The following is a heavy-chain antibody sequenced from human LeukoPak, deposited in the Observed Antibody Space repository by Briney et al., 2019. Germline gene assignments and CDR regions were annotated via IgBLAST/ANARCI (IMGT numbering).Heavy chain of an antibody. CDR2: IYYSGNT. D-gene: IGHD6-13*01. J-gene: IGHJ5*02. CDR3: ARVTTWRGYSSSWYGNWFDP. Sequence: SETLSLTCTVSGVSISGSGYYFGWIRQPPGKGLEWIGNIYYSGNTYYNASLESRVTISVDTSKNQFSLKLSSVTAADTAVYYCARVTTWRGYSSSWYGNWFDPWGQGTLVTVSS. CDR1: GVSISGSGYY. V-gene: IGHV4-39*07.